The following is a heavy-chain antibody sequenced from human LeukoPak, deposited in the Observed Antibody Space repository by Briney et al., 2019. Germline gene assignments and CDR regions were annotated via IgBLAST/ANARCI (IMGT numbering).Heavy chain of an antibody. V-gene: IGHV3-23*01. D-gene: IGHD5-12*01. J-gene: IGHJ4*02. Sequence: GGSLRLSCAASGFTFSNYAMTWVRQAPGKGLEWVSGISASGGSTYNADSVKGRFTISRDNSKNTLYLQMNSLRAEDTAAYFCAKCARYSGYDSDFDYWGQGTLVTVSS. CDR2: ISASGGST. CDR3: AKCARYSGYDSDFDY. CDR1: GFTFSNYA.